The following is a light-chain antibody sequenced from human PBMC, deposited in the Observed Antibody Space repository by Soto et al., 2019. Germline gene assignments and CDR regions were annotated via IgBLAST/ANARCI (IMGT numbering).Light chain of an antibody. J-gene: IGKJ4*01. Sequence: EIVLTQSPGTLSLSPGERATLSCRASQSVYKNFLAWYQQKPGQAPRLLINGASNRATGIPDRFSGGGSGTDFSLTIDRLEPEDFAVYFCQQYCSSPPTFGGGTKVAIK. CDR2: GAS. CDR1: QSVYKNF. V-gene: IGKV3-20*01. CDR3: QQYCSSPPT.